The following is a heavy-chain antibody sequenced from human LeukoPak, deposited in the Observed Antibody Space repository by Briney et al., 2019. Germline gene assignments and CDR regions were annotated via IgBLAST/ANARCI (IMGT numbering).Heavy chain of an antibody. J-gene: IGHJ4*02. CDR1: GFTFSSYA. CDR3: ARGDPEGLLWFGELSGGYFDY. V-gene: IGHV3-30-3*01. Sequence: GGSLRLSCAASGFTFSSYAMHWVRQAPGKGLEGVAVISYDGSNKYYADSVRGRFTISRDNSKNTLYLQMNSLRAEDTAVYYCARGDPEGLLWFGELSGGYFDYWGQGTLVTVSS. CDR2: ISYDGSNK. D-gene: IGHD3-10*01.